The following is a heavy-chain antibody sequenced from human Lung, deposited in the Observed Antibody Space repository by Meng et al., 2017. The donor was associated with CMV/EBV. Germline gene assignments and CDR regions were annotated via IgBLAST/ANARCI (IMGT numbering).Heavy chain of an antibody. V-gene: IGHV3-30*04. CDR2: ISYDGSNK. D-gene: IGHD3-3*01. CDR1: GFTFSSYA. J-gene: IGHJ4*02. Sequence: SCAASGFTFSSYAMHWVRQAPGKGLEWVAVISYDGSNKYYADSVKGRFTISRDNSKNTLYLQMNSLRAEDTAVYYCARDRGRFLEWLFPDYWGQGTXVTGAS. CDR3: ARDRGRFLEWLFPDY.